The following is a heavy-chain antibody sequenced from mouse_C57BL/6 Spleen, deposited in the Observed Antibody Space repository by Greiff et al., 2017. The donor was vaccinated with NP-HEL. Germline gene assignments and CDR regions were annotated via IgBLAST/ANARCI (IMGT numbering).Heavy chain of an antibody. D-gene: IGHD1-1*01. CDR3: ARGDYYGSSPFAY. V-gene: IGHV1-37*01. Sequence: EVKLKQSGPELVKPGASVKISCTASGYSFTGYFMNWVKQSPGKSLEWIGRITHYNGDTFYNQKFKGKATLTVDKSTSTAHLELRSLTSDDFAVYYCARGDYYGSSPFAYWGQGTLVTVAA. CDR1: GYSFTGYF. CDR2: ITHYNGDT. J-gene: IGHJ3*01.